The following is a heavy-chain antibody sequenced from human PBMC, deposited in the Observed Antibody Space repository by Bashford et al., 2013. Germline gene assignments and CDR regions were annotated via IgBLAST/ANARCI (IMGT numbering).Heavy chain of an antibody. CDR1: GYTFTSYA. CDR3: ARSAEVLVVPVVVRALDY. Sequence: ASVKVSCKASGYTFTSYAMHWVRQAPGQRLEWMGWINAGNGNTKYSQKFQGRVTIIRDTSASTAYMELSSLRSEDTAVYYCARSAEVLVVPVVVRALDYWGQGTLVTVSS. CDR2: INAGNGNT. D-gene: IGHD3-10*01. V-gene: IGHV1-3*01. J-gene: IGHJ4*02.